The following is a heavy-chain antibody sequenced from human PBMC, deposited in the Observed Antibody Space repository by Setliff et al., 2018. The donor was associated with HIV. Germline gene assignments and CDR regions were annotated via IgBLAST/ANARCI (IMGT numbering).Heavy chain of an antibody. Sequence: SETLSLTCNVSGGSISSDSYYWGWIRQPPGKGLEWIGSFHHSGSASYNPSLKSRVTISVDTSKNQFSLKLSSVTAADTAVYYCARGLTTYYYDSSGYFFDYWGQGTLVTVSS. V-gene: IGHV4-39*07. CDR1: GGSISSDSYY. CDR2: FHHSGSA. CDR3: ARGLTTYYYDSSGYFFDY. J-gene: IGHJ4*02. D-gene: IGHD3-22*01.